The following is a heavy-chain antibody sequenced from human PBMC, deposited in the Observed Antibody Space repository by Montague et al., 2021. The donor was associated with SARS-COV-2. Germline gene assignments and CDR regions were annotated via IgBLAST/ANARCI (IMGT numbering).Heavy chain of an antibody. D-gene: IGHD3-10*01. J-gene: IGHJ5*02. CDR1: GGSISPYY. CDR2: ISYSGST. Sequence: SETLSLTCTVSGGSISPYYWSWIRQPPGKGLEWIGSISYSGSTYFNPSLESRLTMSVDTSKNHFSLKLSSVTAADTAVYYCARLWDFYGSGSYKNSWFDPWGQGTRVTVSS. CDR3: ARLWDFYGSGSYKNSWFDP. V-gene: IGHV4-59*04.